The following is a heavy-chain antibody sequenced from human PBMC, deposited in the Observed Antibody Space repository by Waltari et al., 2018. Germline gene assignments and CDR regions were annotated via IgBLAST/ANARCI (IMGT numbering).Heavy chain of an antibody. Sequence: QVQLVQSGAEVKKPGSSVKVSCKASGGTFSSYAISWVRQAPGQGLEWMGGIIPIVGTANYAQKFQGRVTITADESTSTAYMELSSLRSEDTAVYYCARGGYSGYDREKYYFDYWGQGTLVTVSS. CDR1: GGTFSSYA. D-gene: IGHD5-12*01. CDR2: IIPIVGTA. V-gene: IGHV1-69*13. CDR3: ARGGYSGYDREKYYFDY. J-gene: IGHJ4*02.